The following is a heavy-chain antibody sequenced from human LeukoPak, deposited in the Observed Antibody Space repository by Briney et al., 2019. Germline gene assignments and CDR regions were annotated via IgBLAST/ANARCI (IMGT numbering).Heavy chain of an antibody. CDR2: IYYSGST. CDR1: GGSISSYY. D-gene: IGHD2-2*01. J-gene: IGHJ6*03. CDR3: AAAVVVPAAIPPAAAQYYMDV. Sequence: SETLSLTCTVSGGSISSYYWSWIRQPPGKGLEWIGYIYYSGSTNYNPSLKSRVTISVDTSKNQFSLKLSSVTAADTAVYYCAAAVVVPAAIPPAAAQYYMDVWGKGTTVTISS. V-gene: IGHV4-59*01.